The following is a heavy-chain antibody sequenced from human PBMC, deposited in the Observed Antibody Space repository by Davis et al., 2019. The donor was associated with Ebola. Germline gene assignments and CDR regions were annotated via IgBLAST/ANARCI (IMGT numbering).Heavy chain of an antibody. CDR2: LSWDSGVM. Sequence: PGGSLRLSCAASGFTFDDYAMHWVRQAPGKGLEWVSGLSWDSGVMGYAGSVKGRFTISRDNAKNSLYLQMNSLRPEDTAFYFCAKDIGGHYTSRTGHFDRWGQGTLVTVSS. V-gene: IGHV3-9*01. CDR3: AKDIGGHYTSRTGHFDR. D-gene: IGHD2-2*02. J-gene: IGHJ4*02. CDR1: GFTFDDYA.